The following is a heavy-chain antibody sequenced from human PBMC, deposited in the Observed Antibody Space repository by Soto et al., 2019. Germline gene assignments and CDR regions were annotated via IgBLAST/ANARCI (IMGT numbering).Heavy chain of an antibody. CDR3: ARKYDGCVGGSYRGRVDS. J-gene: IGHJ4*02. CDR2: INPNSGGT. Sequence: GASVKVSCKASGYTFTGYYMHWVRQAPGQGLDWMGWINPNSGGTNYAQKFQGWVTMTRDTSISTAYMELSRLRSDDTAVYYCARKYDGCVGGSYRGRVDSRGQGTLVTVSS. D-gene: IGHD3-16*02. CDR1: GYTFTGYY. V-gene: IGHV1-2*04.